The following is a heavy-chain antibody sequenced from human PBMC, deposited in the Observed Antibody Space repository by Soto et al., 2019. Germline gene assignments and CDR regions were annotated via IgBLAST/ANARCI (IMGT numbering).Heavy chain of an antibody. CDR1: GFTFSYYW. J-gene: IGHJ3*01. CDR3: ARGDRGAFDL. D-gene: IGHD1-26*01. Sequence: EVQLVESGGGLVRPGGSLRLSCAASGFTFSYYWMHWVRQAPGKGLVWVSRIHSDGSSTTYADFVKGGFIISRDNARNTVDLQMNSVRVEDTAVYYCARGDRGAFDLWGQGTVVTVSS. CDR2: IHSDGSST. V-gene: IGHV3-74*01.